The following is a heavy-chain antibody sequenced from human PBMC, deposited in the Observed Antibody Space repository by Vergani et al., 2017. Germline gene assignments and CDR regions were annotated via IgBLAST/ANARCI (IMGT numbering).Heavy chain of an antibody. V-gene: IGHV3-7*01. CDR1: GFIFSHYW. Sequence: EVQLVESGGGIVKPGGSLRLSCAASGFIFSHYWMSWVRQAPGKGLEWVANINQDGSEKYYVDSVKGRFTISRDNAKNSLYRQMNSLRAEDTALYYCAKINYYGSSGYSLTRWHNWFDPWGQGTLITFSS. CDR2: INQDGSEK. J-gene: IGHJ5*02. D-gene: IGHD3-22*01. CDR3: AKINYYGSSGYSLTRWHNWFDP.